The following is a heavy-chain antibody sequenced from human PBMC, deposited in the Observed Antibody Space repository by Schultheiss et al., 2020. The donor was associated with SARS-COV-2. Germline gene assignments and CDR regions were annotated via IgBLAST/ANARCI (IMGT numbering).Heavy chain of an antibody. J-gene: IGHJ5*02. D-gene: IGHD2-15*01. CDR2: INPSGGST. Sequence: ASVKVSCKASGYTFTSYYMHWVRQAPGQGLEWMGIINPSGGSTSYAQKFQGRVTMTTDTSTSTAYMELRSLRSDDTAVYYCAGGRDCSGGSCYSDWFDPWGQGTLVTVSS. V-gene: IGHV1-46*01. CDR1: GYTFTSYY. CDR3: AGGRDCSGGSCYSDWFDP.